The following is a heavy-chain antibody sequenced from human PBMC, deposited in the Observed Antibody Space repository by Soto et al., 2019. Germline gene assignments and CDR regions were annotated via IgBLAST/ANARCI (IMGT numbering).Heavy chain of an antibody. Sequence: SVKVSCKASGGTFSSYSISWVRQAPGQGLEWMGGIIPIFGTANYAQKFQGRVTITADESTSTAYMELSSLRSEDTAVYYCAIERASGTLNWFDPWGQGTLVTVSS. CDR3: AIERASGTLNWFDP. CDR2: IIPIFGTA. CDR1: GGTFSSYS. D-gene: IGHD3-3*01. V-gene: IGHV1-69*13. J-gene: IGHJ5*02.